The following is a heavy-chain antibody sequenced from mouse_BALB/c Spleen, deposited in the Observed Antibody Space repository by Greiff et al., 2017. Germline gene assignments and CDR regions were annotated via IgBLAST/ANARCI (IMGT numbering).Heavy chain of an antibody. Sequence: EVQRVESGGGLVKPGGSLKLSCAASGFTFSSYTMSWVRQTPEKRLEWVATISSGGGNTYYPDSVKGRFTISRDNAKNNLYLQMSSLRSEDTALYYCARSNWDWYFDVWGAGTTVTVSS. CDR2: ISSGGGNT. CDR3: ARSNWDWYFDV. J-gene: IGHJ1*01. CDR1: GFTFSSYT. V-gene: IGHV5-9*03. D-gene: IGHD4-1*01.